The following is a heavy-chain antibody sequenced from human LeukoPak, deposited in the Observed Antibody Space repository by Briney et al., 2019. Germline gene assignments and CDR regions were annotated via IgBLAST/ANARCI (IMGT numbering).Heavy chain of an antibody. J-gene: IGHJ4*02. CDR3: VRDRGWFHFDL. D-gene: IGHD3-10*01. Sequence: PGGSLRLSCAASGFTFSRYWMHWVRQAPGKGLEWVSRILSDEYSISYVDSVKGRFTIPRDNTRNSLFLQLNSLRVEDTAMYYCVRDRGWFHFDLWGQGTLVTVSS. CDR1: GFTFSRYW. V-gene: IGHV3-74*01. CDR2: ILSDEYSI.